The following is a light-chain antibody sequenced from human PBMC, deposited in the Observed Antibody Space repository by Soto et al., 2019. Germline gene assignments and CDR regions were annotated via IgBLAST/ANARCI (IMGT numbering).Light chain of an antibody. CDR3: QHYKTYSRT. J-gene: IGKJ1*01. V-gene: IGKV1-5*03. CDR2: KAS. CDR1: QYISPW. Sequence: DIKMTQSPSTLSASVGDRVTITCRASQYISPWLAWYQQKPGKAPKLLIYKASSLESGVPSRFSGSGSGTEFTLIIGSLQPDDFATYYCQHYKTYSRTFGQGTKVEIK.